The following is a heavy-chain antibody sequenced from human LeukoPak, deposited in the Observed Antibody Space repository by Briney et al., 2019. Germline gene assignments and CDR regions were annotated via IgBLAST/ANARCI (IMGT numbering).Heavy chain of an antibody. D-gene: IGHD4-17*01. CDR2: ISGSGGST. Sequence: GGSLRLSCAASGFTLSSYAMSWVRQAPGNGLEWVSAISGSGGSTYYADSVKGRFTISRDNSKNTLYLQMNSLRAEGTAVYYCAKGDYANYFDYWGQGTLVTVSS. J-gene: IGHJ4*02. CDR1: GFTLSSYA. CDR3: AKGDYANYFDY. V-gene: IGHV3-23*01.